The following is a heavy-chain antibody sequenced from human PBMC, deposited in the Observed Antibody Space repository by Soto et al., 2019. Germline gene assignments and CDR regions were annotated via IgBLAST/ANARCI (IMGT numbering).Heavy chain of an antibody. CDR3: ARLIGELRGRGWFDP. CDR1: GGTFSSYA. V-gene: IGHV1-69*13. D-gene: IGHD1-26*01. J-gene: IGHJ5*02. Sequence: SVKVSCKASGGTFSSYAISWVRQAPGQGLEWMGGIIPIFGTANYAQKFQGRVTITADESTSTAYMELSSLRSEDTAVYYCARLIGELRGRGWFDPWGQGTLVTVSS. CDR2: IIPIFGTA.